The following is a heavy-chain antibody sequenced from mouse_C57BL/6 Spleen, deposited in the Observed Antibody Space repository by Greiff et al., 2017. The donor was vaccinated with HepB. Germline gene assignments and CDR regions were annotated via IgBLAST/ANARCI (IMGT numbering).Heavy chain of an antibody. CDR1: GYTFTSYW. J-gene: IGHJ4*01. Sequence: VQLQQPGAELVRPGTSVKLSCKASGYTFTSYWMHWVKQRPGQGLEWIGVIDPSDSYTNYNQKFKGKATLTVDTSSSTAYMQLSSLTSEDSAVYYCARRKERGAMDYWGQGPSVTVSS. V-gene: IGHV1-59*01. CDR3: ARRKERGAMDY. CDR2: IDPSDSYT.